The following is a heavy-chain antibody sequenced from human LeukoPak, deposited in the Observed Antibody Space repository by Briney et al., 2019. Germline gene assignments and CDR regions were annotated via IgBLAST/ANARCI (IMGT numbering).Heavy chain of an antibody. J-gene: IGHJ4*02. Sequence: GGSLRLSCAASGFTVSSNYMSWVRQAPGKGLEWVSAISGSGGSTYYADSVKGRFTISRDNSKNTLYLQMNSLRAEDTAVYYCAKVPSYYYDSSGYRRGVDYWGQGTLVTVSS. CDR2: ISGSGGST. D-gene: IGHD3-22*01. CDR1: GFTVSSNY. V-gene: IGHV3-23*01. CDR3: AKVPSYYYDSSGYRRGVDY.